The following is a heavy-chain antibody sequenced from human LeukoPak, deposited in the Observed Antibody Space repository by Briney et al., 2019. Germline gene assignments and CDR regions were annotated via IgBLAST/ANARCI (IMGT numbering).Heavy chain of an antibody. CDR3: TRGGHDYGGSFDT. Sequence: SQTLSLTCAISGASIASGSYHWDCIRQPAGSRPEYIGRISAGGRTNSNPSLKSRLTISMDTSKNHVSLRLSSVTAADTALYYCTRGGHDYGGSFDTWGQGILVTVSS. CDR1: GASIASGSYH. V-gene: IGHV4-61*02. J-gene: IGHJ5*02. D-gene: IGHD4-23*01. CDR2: ISAGGRT.